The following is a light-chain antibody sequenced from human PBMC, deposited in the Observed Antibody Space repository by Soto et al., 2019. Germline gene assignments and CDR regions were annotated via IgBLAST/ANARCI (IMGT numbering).Light chain of an antibody. CDR2: QTS. CDR3: HPRQSSPRT. J-gene: IGKJ1*01. V-gene: IGKV3D-11*03. CDR1: QYINTR. Sequence: ALTQSPATMSSVAGARAPPSGGASQYINTRLAWYPHGPGQDPRILIYQTSIRAAGIPARFSGSGTGTDGTLTISDVQPEDVAVYYGHPRQSSPRTVGHGTKVDLK.